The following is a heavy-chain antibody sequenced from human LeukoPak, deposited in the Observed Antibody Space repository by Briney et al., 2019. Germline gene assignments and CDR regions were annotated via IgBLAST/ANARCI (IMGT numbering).Heavy chain of an antibody. CDR3: VREAVGAAMIFDY. CDR1: GGSISSGSYY. D-gene: IGHD1-26*01. J-gene: IGHJ4*02. CDR2: IYTSGST. Sequence: PSETLSLTCTVSGGSISSGSYYWSWIRQPAGKGLEWIGRIYTSGSTNYNPSLKSRVTISVDTSKNQFSLKLSSVTAADTAVYYCVREAVGAAMIFDYWGQGTLVTVSS. V-gene: IGHV4-61*02.